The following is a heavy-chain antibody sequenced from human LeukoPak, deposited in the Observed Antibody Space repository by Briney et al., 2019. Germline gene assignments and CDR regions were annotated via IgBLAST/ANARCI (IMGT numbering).Heavy chain of an antibody. Sequence: GESLKISCKDSGYSFTSYWIGWVRPMPVIGLEWMGIIYPGDSDTRYSPSFQGHVTISADKSISTAYLQWSSLKASDTAMYYCARLGNSYDNWGQGTLVTVSS. CDR2: IYPGDSDT. CDR1: GYSFTSYW. J-gene: IGHJ5*02. CDR3: ARLGNSYDN. V-gene: IGHV5-51*01.